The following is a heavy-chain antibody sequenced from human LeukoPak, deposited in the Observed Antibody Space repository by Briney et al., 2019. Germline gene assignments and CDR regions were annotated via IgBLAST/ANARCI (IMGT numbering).Heavy chain of an antibody. CDR3: ASSTGTTYNFDY. V-gene: IGHV3-7*01. CDR1: GFTFSSYW. CDR2: IKQDGSEK. Sequence: GGSLRLSCAASGFTFSSYWMSWVRQAPGQGQERVANIKQDGSEKYYVDSVKGRFTISRDNAKNSLYLKMNSLRAEDTAVYYCASSTGTTYNFDYWGQGTLVTVSS. J-gene: IGHJ4*02. D-gene: IGHD1-1*01.